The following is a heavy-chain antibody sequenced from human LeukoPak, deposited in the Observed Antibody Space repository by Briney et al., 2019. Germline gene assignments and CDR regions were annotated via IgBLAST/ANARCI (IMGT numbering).Heavy chain of an antibody. Sequence: GESLKISCKGSGYSFTSYWIGWVREMPGKGLEWMGIIYPGDSDTRYSPSFQGQVTISADKSISTAYLQWSSLKASDTAMYYCARPGQLGEYSPYYFDYWGQGTLVTVSS. CDR1: GYSFTSYW. V-gene: IGHV5-51*01. CDR2: IYPGDSDT. CDR3: ARPGQLGEYSPYYFDY. D-gene: IGHD3-16*01. J-gene: IGHJ4*02.